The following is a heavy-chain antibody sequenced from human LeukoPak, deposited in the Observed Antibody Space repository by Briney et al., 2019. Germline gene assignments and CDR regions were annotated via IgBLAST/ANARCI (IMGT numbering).Heavy chain of an antibody. CDR1: AFTFSSYW. D-gene: IGHD6-25*01. V-gene: IGHV3-7*01. CDR2: INQGGSEK. Sequence: PGGSLRLSCTASAFTFSSYWMSWVRQAPGKGLEWVAKINQGGSEKYYVDSVKGRFTISRDNAKTSLYLQMNSLRDEDTAVYSCARVATVIILFDYWGQGTLVTVSS. CDR3: ARVATVIILFDY. J-gene: IGHJ4*02.